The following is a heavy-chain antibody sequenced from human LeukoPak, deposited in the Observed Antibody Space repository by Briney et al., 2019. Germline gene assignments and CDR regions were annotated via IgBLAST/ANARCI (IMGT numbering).Heavy chain of an antibody. Sequence: GGSLRLSCAASGFTFSSYGMHWVRQAPGKGLEWVAFIRYDGSNKYYADSVKGRFTISRDNSKNTLYLQMNSLRAEDTAVYYCAEERKEWELLHYFDYWGQGTLVTVSS. CDR2: IRYDGSNK. CDR3: AEERKEWELLHYFDY. CDR1: GFTFSSYG. J-gene: IGHJ4*02. D-gene: IGHD1-26*01. V-gene: IGHV3-30*02.